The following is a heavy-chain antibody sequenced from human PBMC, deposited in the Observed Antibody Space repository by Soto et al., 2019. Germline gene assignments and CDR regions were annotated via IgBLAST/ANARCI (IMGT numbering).Heavy chain of an antibody. Sequence: AETLSLTSDVYGGSFSGYYWIWILQPPGKGLEWIGEINHSGSTKYNPSLKSRVTISVDTSKNQFSLKLSSVTAADTAVYYCARGFRDGITIFGVVITGYYGMDVWGQGSKVTVAS. CDR2: INHSGST. CDR3: ARGFRDGITIFGVVITGYYGMDV. V-gene: IGHV4-34*01. D-gene: IGHD3-3*01. CDR1: GGSFSGYY. J-gene: IGHJ6*02.